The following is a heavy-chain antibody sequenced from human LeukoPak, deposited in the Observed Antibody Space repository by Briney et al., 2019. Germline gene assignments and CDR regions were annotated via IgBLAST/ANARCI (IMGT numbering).Heavy chain of an antibody. V-gene: IGHV3-30*18. J-gene: IGHJ2*01. D-gene: IGHD3-3*01. Sequence: GGSLRLSCAGSGFTFSSYGMHWVRQAPGKGLEWVAVISYDGSNKYYADSVKGRFTISRDDSKNTLYLQMNSLRAEDTAVYYCAKRSLSGTWYFDLWGRGTLVIVSS. CDR1: GFTFSSYG. CDR2: ISYDGSNK. CDR3: AKRSLSGTWYFDL.